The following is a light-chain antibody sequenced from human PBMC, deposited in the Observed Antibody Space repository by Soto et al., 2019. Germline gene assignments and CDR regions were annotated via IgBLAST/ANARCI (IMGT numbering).Light chain of an antibody. J-gene: IGLJ1*01. CDR3: SSYTSSGTLEV. CDR2: AVS. CDR1: SDDIGAYDY. Sequence: QSVLTQPSSVSASPGQSISISCTGTSDDIGAYDYVSWYQQHPGKAPKLILYAVSNRPSGVSTRFSGSKSGNTASLTISGVQADDEADYYCSSYTSSGTLEVFGTGTKVTVL. V-gene: IGLV2-14*01.